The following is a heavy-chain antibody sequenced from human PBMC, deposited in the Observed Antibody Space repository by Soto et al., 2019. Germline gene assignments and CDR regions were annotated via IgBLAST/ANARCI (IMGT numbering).Heavy chain of an antibody. CDR1: GYTFTSYA. D-gene: IGHD4-4*01. CDR3: ARNEGSTTVTKAYYYYYGMDV. CDR2: INAGNGNT. V-gene: IGHV1-3*01. J-gene: IGHJ6*02. Sequence: GASVKVSCKASGYTFTSYAMHWVRQAPGQRLEWMGWINAGNGNTKYSQKFQGRATITRDTSASTAYMELSSLRSEDTAVYYCARNEGSTTVTKAYYYYYGMDVWGQGTTVTVSS.